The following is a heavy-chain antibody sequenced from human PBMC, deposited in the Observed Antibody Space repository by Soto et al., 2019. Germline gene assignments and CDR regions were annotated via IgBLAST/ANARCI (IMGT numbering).Heavy chain of an antibody. Sequence: PSATLSLACTVSGGSITSSYWSWIRRPPGKGLEWIAYIYDTGISGYTPSTSYNPSLKSRVTMSVDTSKSQFSLKLTSVTAADTAVYYCARGGDAFFYYGLDVWGQGITVTVSS. J-gene: IGHJ6*02. CDR1: GGSITSSY. CDR2: IYDTGISGYTPST. V-gene: IGHV4-59*01. CDR3: ARGGDAFFYYGLDV.